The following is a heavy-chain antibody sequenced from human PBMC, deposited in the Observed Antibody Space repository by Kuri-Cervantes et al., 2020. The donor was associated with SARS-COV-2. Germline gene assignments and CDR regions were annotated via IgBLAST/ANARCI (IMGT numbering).Heavy chain of an antibody. Sequence: GESLKISCAASGFTVRNSYMSWVRQAPGKGLEWVSAISGSGGSTYYADSVKGRFTISRDNSKNTLYLQMNSLRAEDTAVYYCAKGRPRPKAEYFQHWGQGTLVTVSS. D-gene: IGHD6-6*01. CDR3: AKGRPRPKAEYFQH. CDR2: ISGSGGST. CDR1: GFTVRNSY. J-gene: IGHJ1*01. V-gene: IGHV3-23*01.